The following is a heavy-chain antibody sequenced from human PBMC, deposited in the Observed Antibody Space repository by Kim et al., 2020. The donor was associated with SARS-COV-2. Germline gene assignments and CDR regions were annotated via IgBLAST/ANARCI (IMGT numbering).Heavy chain of an antibody. D-gene: IGHD6-13*01. V-gene: IGHV3-11*05. Sequence: GGSLRLSCAASGFTFSDYYMSWIRQAPGKGLEWVSYISSSSSYTNYADSVKGRFTISRDNAKNSLYLQMNSLRAEDTAVYYCARVVAAAAHLYWYFDLWGRGTLVPVSS. J-gene: IGHJ2*01. CDR2: ISSSSSYT. CDR1: GFTFSDYY. CDR3: ARVVAAAAHLYWYFDL.